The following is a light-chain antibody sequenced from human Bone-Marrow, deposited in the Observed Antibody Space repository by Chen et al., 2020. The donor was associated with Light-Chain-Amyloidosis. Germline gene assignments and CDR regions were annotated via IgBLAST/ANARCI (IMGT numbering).Light chain of an antibody. CDR2: DDS. Sequence: SSVLTQPSSVSVAPGQTATIACGGNNIGSTSLHWYQQTPGQAPLLVVSDDSDRPSGIPERCSGSNSGNTATLTTSRVAAGDEAAYYCHVWDRSSDRPVFGGGTKLTVL. V-gene: IGLV3-21*02. CDR1: NIGSTS. CDR3: HVWDRSSDRPV. J-gene: IGLJ3*02.